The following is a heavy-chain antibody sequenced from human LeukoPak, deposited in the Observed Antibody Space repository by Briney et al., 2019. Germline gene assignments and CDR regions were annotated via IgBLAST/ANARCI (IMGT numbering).Heavy chain of an antibody. J-gene: IGHJ6*03. CDR1: GFTFSKAW. D-gene: IGHD3-9*01. V-gene: IGHV3-15*01. CDR3: TTASPYYDILTGYYYYYYYYMDV. Sequence: PGGSLRLSCAASGFTFSKAWMSWVRQGPGKGLEWVGRVKSKTDGGTTDYAAPVKGRFAISRDDSKNTLYLQMNSLKTEDTAVYYCTTASPYYDILTGYYYYYYYYMDVWGKGTTVTVSS. CDR2: VKSKTDGGTT.